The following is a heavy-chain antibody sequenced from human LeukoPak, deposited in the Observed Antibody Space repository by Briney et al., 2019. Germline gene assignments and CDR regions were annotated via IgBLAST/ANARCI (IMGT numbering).Heavy chain of an antibody. CDR1: GYTFTSYS. CDR3: ARDNSVGDNAWWFDP. J-gene: IGHJ5*02. V-gene: IGHV1-46*01. Sequence: ASVKVSCKASGYTFTSYSMHWVRQAPGQGLEWMGIINPSGGSTSYAQKFQGRVTMTRDMSTSTDYMELSSLRSEDTAIYYCARDNSVGDNAWWFDPWGQGTLVTVSS. D-gene: IGHD1-26*01. CDR2: INPSGGST.